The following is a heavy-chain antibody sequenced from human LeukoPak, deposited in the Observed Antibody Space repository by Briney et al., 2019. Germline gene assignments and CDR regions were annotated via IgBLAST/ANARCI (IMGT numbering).Heavy chain of an antibody. CDR2: IGGSGGST. D-gene: IGHD6-19*01. J-gene: IGHJ4*02. V-gene: IGHV3-23*01. Sequence: GGSLRLSCAASGFTFSIYAMSWVRQAPGKGLEWVSAIGGSGGSTYYADSVKGRFTISRDNSKNTLYLQMNSLRAEDTAVYYCAKDIWLDPEGDYWGQGTLVTVSS. CDR3: AKDIWLDPEGDY. CDR1: GFTFSIYA.